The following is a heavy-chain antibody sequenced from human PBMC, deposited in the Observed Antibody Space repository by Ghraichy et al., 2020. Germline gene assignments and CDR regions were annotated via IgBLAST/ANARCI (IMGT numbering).Heavy chain of an antibody. CDR3: ATDLNHDGG. V-gene: IGHV3-7*03. CDR2: IKTNGNER. Sequence: GGSLRLSCAASGFTFSDYWMTWVRQAPGKRLEWVASIKTNGNERKYLDSLRGRFTISRDNAKNSLYLQMNSLRVDDTAMYYCATDLNHDGGWGQGTLVTVSS. D-gene: IGHD5-24*01. J-gene: IGHJ4*02. CDR1: GFTFSDYW.